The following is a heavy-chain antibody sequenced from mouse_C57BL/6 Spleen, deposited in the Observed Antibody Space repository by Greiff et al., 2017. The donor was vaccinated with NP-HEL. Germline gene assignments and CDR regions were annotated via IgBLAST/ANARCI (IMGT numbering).Heavy chain of an antibody. CDR3: AREFYGSSLAWFAY. Sequence: EVKLMESGGGLVKPGGSLKLSCAASGFTFSDYGMHWVRQAPEKGLEWVAYISSGSSTIYYADTVKGRFTISRDNAKNTLFLQMTSLRSEDTAMYYCAREFYGSSLAWFAYWGQGTLVTVSA. J-gene: IGHJ3*01. CDR2: ISSGSSTI. CDR1: GFTFSDYG. V-gene: IGHV5-17*01. D-gene: IGHD1-1*01.